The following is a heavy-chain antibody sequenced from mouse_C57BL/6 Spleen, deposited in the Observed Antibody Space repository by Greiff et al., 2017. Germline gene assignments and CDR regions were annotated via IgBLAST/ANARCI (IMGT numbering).Heavy chain of an antibody. CDR1: GYAFRSYW. CDR3: ASGDSSGYVAWFAY. Sequence: QVQLQQSGAELVKPGASVKISCKASGYAFRSYWMNWVKQRPGKGLEWIGQLYPGAGATNYNGKFKGKATLTADKSSSTAYMQRSSLTSEDSAFYCCASGDSSGYVAWFAYWGQGTLVTVSA. D-gene: IGHD3-2*02. J-gene: IGHJ3*01. CDR2: LYPGAGAT. V-gene: IGHV1-80*01.